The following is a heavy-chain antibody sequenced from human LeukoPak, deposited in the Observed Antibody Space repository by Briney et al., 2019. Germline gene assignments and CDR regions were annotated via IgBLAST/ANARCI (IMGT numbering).Heavy chain of an antibody. Sequence: SVKVSCKASGGTCISYAISWVRQAPGQGLEWMGGIIPIFGTANYAQKFQGRVTITADESTSTAYMQLSSLRSEDTAVYYCARGGGRPDWLQAHWYFDLWGRGTLVTVSS. D-gene: IGHD3-9*01. V-gene: IGHV1-69*13. CDR2: IIPIFGTA. J-gene: IGHJ2*01. CDR3: ARGGGRPDWLQAHWYFDL. CDR1: GGTCISYA.